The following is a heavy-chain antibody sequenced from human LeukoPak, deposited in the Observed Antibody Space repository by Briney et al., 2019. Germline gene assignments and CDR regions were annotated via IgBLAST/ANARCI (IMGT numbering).Heavy chain of an antibody. V-gene: IGHV3-23*01. CDR3: AKAHYFGSGSFDH. CDR2: ITAIDGRT. J-gene: IGHJ4*02. Sequence: GGSLRLSCVASGFTFSSTTMGWVRQAPGRGLEWVSSITAIDGRTYYADSVKGRFTISRDNFKNTLYLQMNSLRAEDTAVYYCAKAHYFGSGSFDHWGQGTLVTVSP. CDR1: GFTFSSTT. D-gene: IGHD3-10*01.